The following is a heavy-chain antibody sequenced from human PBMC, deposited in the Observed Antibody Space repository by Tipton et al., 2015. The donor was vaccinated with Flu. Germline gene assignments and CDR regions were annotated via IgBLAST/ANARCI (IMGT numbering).Heavy chain of an antibody. V-gene: IGHV3-48*03. CDR2: ISSSGSTI. D-gene: IGHD3-3*01. CDR3: ARDVSLWSGYYRGNEDYYGMDV. Sequence: SLRLSCAASGFTFSSYEMNWVRQAPGKGLEWVSYISSSGSTIYYADSVKGRFTISRDNAKNSLYLQMNSLRAEDTAVYYCARDVSLWSGYYRGNEDYYGMDVWGQGTTVIVSS. CDR1: GFTFSSYE. J-gene: IGHJ6*02.